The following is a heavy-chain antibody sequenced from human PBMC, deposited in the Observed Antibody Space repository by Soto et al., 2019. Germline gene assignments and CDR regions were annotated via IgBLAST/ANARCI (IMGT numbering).Heavy chain of an antibody. CDR1: GFTFDDYG. Sequence: GGSLRLSCAASGFTFDDYGMSWVRQAPGKGLEWVSGINWNGGRTGYADSVKGRFTISRDNAKNSLYLQMNSLRAEDTALYYCARDRGLDSSSWGLFDYWGQGTLVTVSS. V-gene: IGHV3-20*04. CDR2: INWNGGRT. CDR3: ARDRGLDSSSWGLFDY. J-gene: IGHJ4*02. D-gene: IGHD6-6*01.